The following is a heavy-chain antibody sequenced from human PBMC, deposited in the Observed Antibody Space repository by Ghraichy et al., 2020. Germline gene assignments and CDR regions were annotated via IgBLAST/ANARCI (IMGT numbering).Heavy chain of an antibody. CDR1: GGSISNYY. V-gene: IGHV4-59*01. J-gene: IGHJ4*02. CDR2: IYYSGST. Sequence: SETLSLICTVSGGSISNYYWTWIRQPPGKGLEWIGYIYYSGSTNYNPSLKSRVTISVDTSKNQFSLELNSVTAADTAMYYCARIQPSGLADYWGQGTLVTVSS. CDR3: ARIQPSGLADY. D-gene: IGHD5-18*01.